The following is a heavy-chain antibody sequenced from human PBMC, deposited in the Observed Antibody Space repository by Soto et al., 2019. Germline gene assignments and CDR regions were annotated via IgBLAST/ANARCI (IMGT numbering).Heavy chain of an antibody. Sequence: EVQLVESGGGLVQPGGSLRLSCAASGFTFSSYDMHWVRQATGKGLEWVSAIGTAGDTYYPGYVKGRFTISRENAKNSWYLQRNSLRAGDTAVYYCARVVGYGSGSDAFDIWGQGTMVTVSS. CDR2: IGTAGDT. CDR1: GFTFSSYD. J-gene: IGHJ3*02. CDR3: ARVVGYGSGSDAFDI. D-gene: IGHD3-10*01. V-gene: IGHV3-13*04.